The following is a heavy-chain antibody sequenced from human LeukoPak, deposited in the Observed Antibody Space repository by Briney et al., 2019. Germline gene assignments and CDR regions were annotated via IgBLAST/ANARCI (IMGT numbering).Heavy chain of an antibody. CDR3: ARAYDLSSGYRPDY. CDR1: GFTFDDYG. V-gene: IGHV3-20*04. J-gene: IGHJ4*02. Sequence: GGSLRLSCAASGFTFDDYGMSWVRQAPGKGLEWVSCINWNGGSTGYADSVKGRFTISRDNAKNSLYLQMNSLRAEDTALYYCARAYDLSSGYRPDYWGQGTLVTVSS. D-gene: IGHD3-3*01. CDR2: INWNGGST.